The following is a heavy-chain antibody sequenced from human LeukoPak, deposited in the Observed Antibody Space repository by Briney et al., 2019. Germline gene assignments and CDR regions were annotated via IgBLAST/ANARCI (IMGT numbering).Heavy chain of an antibody. Sequence: GGSLRLPCAASGFTVSSNYMSWIRQAPGKGLEWVSSISSSSSYIYYADSVKGRFTISRDNAKNSLYLQMNSLRAEDTAVYYCASSRSTDAFDIWGQGKMVTVSS. J-gene: IGHJ3*02. V-gene: IGHV3-21*01. D-gene: IGHD2-2*01. CDR3: ASSRSTDAFDI. CDR2: ISSSSSYI. CDR1: GFTVSSNY.